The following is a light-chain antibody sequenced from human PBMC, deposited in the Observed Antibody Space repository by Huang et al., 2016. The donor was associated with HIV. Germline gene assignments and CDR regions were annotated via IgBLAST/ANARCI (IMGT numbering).Light chain of an antibody. CDR1: QGISNS. V-gene: IGKV1-NL1*01. Sequence: DIQMPQSPSSLSASVGDRVTITCRASQGISNSLAWYQQKPGRAPKLLVYAASRLGSGVPSRFSGRGSRTDNTLTISRMQHEDYATYYYQQYFTSPPRTFGGGTKVEIK. CDR3: QQYFTSPPRT. J-gene: IGKJ4*01. CDR2: AAS.